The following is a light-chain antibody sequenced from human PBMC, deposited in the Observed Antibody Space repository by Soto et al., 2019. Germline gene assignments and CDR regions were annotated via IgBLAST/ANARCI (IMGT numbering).Light chain of an antibody. Sequence: QSVLTQPPSVSGAPGQRVTISCTGSSSNIGAGYDVHWYQQLPGTAPKLLIYGNNNRPSGVPDRFSGSKSGTSASLAITGLQAEDEADDYCHSYDSSLSGSVFGGGTKLTVL. CDR1: SSNIGAGYD. CDR3: HSYDSSLSGSV. V-gene: IGLV1-40*01. CDR2: GNN. J-gene: IGLJ3*02.